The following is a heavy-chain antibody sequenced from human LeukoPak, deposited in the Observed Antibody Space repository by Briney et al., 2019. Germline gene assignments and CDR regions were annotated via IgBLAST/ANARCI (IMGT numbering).Heavy chain of an antibody. J-gene: IGHJ4*02. CDR1: GGSISSGDYY. CDR2: IYYSGST. Sequence: SETLSLTCTVSGGSISSGDYYWSWIRQPPGKGLEWIGYIYYSGSTYYNPSLKSRVTISVDTSKNQFSLKLSSVTAADTAVYYCASSYSSSSDFDYWGQGTLVTVSS. V-gene: IGHV4-30-4*08. D-gene: IGHD6-6*01. CDR3: ASSYSSSSDFDY.